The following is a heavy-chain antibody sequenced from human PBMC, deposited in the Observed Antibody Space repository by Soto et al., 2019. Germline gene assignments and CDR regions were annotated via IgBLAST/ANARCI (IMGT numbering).Heavy chain of an antibody. D-gene: IGHD2-2*01. CDR2: ISYDGSNK. J-gene: IGHJ6*02. Sequence: LRLSCAASGFTFSSYAMHWVRQAPGKGLEWVAVISYDGSNKYYADSVKGRFTISRDNSKNTLYLQMNSLRAEDTAVYYCAREGGYCSSTSCYYGMDVWGQGTTVTVSS. CDR1: GFTFSSYA. CDR3: AREGGYCSSTSCYYGMDV. V-gene: IGHV3-30-3*01.